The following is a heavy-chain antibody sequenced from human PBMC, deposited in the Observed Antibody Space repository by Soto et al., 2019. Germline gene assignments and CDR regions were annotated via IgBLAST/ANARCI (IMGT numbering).Heavy chain of an antibody. Sequence: SETLSLTCTVSGGSISSYYWSWIRQPPGKGLEWIGYIYYSGSTNYNPSLKSRVIISVDTSKNQFSLKLSSVTAADTAVYYCARVVDTAMDSFFFDYWGQGTLVTVSS. D-gene: IGHD5-18*01. J-gene: IGHJ4*02. CDR3: ARVVDTAMDSFFFDY. V-gene: IGHV4-59*01. CDR1: GGSISSYY. CDR2: IYYSGST.